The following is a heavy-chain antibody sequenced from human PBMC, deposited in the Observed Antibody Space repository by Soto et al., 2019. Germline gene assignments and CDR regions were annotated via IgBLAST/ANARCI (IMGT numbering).Heavy chain of an antibody. D-gene: IGHD5-18*01. J-gene: IGHJ4*02. Sequence: QVQLQESGPGLVKPSQTLSLTCTVSGGSISSGGYYWSWIRQHPGKGLEWIGYIYYSGSTYYNPSLKSRVTIAVDTSKNQFALKLSSVTAADAAVYYCASLDTAMVSLLYWGQGTLVTVSS. V-gene: IGHV4-31*03. CDR2: IYYSGST. CDR3: ASLDTAMVSLLY. CDR1: GGSISSGGYY.